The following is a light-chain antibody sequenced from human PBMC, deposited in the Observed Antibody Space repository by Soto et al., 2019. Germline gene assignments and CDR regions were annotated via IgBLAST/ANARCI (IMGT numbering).Light chain of an antibody. Sequence: QSPSIHSVSVGDRATLSCRASQSVTSNYVAWYQQKPGESPRLIIYGASCRATGIPDLFGSSWCGTDFTLTISRLEPEDFAVYYCHQYGSRTVGQGTKVDIK. CDR3: HQYGSRT. CDR2: GAS. CDR1: QSVTSNY. J-gene: IGKJ1*01. V-gene: IGKV3-20*01.